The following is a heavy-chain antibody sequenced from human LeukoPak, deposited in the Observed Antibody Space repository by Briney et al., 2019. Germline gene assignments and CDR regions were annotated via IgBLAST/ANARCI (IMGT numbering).Heavy chain of an antibody. D-gene: IGHD6-13*01. Sequence: GGSLRLSWAAPGFTFSDYYMSWIRKAPGKGLEWVSYISSSGSTIYYADSVKGRFTISRDNAKNSLYLQMNSLRAEDTAVYYCARDTTPPYSSSWYTEPADYWGQGTLVTVSS. V-gene: IGHV3-11*01. CDR2: ISSSGSTI. CDR3: ARDTTPPYSSSWYTEPADY. CDR1: GFTFSDYY. J-gene: IGHJ4*02.